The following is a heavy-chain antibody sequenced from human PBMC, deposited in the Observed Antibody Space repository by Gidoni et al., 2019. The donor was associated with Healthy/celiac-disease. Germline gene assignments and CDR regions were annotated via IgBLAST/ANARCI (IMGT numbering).Heavy chain of an antibody. CDR3: TRYPHGDYYYYGMDV. CDR1: GFIFSSAW. J-gene: IGHJ6*02. Sequence: EVQLVESGGGLLQHGGSIGMSRAASGFIFSSAWVSWVRQAPGTGREWVGRIKSKTDGGTTDYAAPVKGRFTISRDDSKNTLYLQMNSLKTEDTAVYYCTRYPHGDYYYYGMDVWGQGTTVTVSS. V-gene: IGHV3-15*01. CDR2: IKSKTDGGTT. D-gene: IGHD4-17*01.